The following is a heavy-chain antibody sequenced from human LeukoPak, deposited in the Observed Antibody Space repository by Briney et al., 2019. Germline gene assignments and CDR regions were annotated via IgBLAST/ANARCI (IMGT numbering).Heavy chain of an antibody. D-gene: IGHD3-22*01. CDR2: IKQDGSEK. Sequence: GGSLRLSCAASGFTFSSYSMSWVRQAPGKGLEWVANIKQDGSEKYYVDSVKGRFTISRDNAKNSLYLQMNSLRAEDTAVYYCARGGHYYDSSGYDYWGQGTLVTVSS. V-gene: IGHV3-7*01. CDR1: GFTFSSYS. CDR3: ARGGHYYDSSGYDY. J-gene: IGHJ4*02.